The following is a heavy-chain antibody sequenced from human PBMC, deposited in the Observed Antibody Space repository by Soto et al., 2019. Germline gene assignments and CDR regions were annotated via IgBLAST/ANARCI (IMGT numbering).Heavy chain of an antibody. Sequence: WASVKVSCKASGYTFTSYDINWVRQATGQGLEWMGWMNPNSGNTGYAQKFQGRVTMTRNTSISTAYMELSSLRSEDTAVYYCARGLRHYYYYGMDVWGQGTTVTVSS. CDR1: GYTFTSYD. CDR3: ARGLRHYYYYGMDV. CDR2: MNPNSGNT. V-gene: IGHV1-8*01. J-gene: IGHJ6*02.